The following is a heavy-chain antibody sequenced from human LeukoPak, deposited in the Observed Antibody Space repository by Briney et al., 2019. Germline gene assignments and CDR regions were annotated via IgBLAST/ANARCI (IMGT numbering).Heavy chain of an antibody. D-gene: IGHD6-13*01. CDR3: TRVPLSSWYYFDY. Sequence: SETLSLTCAVSGGSISSGGYSWSWIRQPPGKGLEWIGYIYHSGSTYYNPSLKSRVTISVDRSKNQFSLKLSSVTAADTAVYYCTRVPLSSWYYFDYWGQGTLVTVSS. V-gene: IGHV4-30-2*01. CDR1: GGSISSGGYS. CDR2: IYHSGST. J-gene: IGHJ4*02.